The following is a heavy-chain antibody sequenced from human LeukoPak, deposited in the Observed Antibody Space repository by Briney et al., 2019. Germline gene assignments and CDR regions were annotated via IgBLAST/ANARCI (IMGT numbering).Heavy chain of an antibody. J-gene: IGHJ4*02. CDR2: IKQDGSAK. CDR1: GFTFSRYW. D-gene: IGHD3-16*01. Sequence: GGSLRLSCAASGFTFSRYWMSWVRQAPGKGLEWVANIKQDGSAKYYGDSVEGRFTISRDNAKNSLYLQMNSLRAEDTAVYYCARWGGGFDYWGQGTLVTVSS. CDR3: ARWGGGFDY. V-gene: IGHV3-7*04.